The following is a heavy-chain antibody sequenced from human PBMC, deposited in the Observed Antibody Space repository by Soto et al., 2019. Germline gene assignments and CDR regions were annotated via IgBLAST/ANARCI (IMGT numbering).Heavy chain of an antibody. D-gene: IGHD2-2*01. CDR2: IYYSGST. V-gene: IGHV4-59*01. CDR1: GGSISSYY. J-gene: IGHJ5*02. Sequence: TSETRSLTCTVSGGSISSYYWSWIRQPPGKGLEWIGYIYYSGSTNYNPSLKSRVTISVDTSKNQFSLKLSSVTAADTAVYYCARDLMNQLLWENWFDPWGQGTLVTVSS. CDR3: ARDLMNQLLWENWFDP.